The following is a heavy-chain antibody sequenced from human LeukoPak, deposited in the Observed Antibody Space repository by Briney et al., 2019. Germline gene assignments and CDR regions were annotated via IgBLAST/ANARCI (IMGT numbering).Heavy chain of an antibody. Sequence: GGSLRLSCAASGFTVSSNYMSWVRQAPGKGLEWVSVIYSGGSTYYADSVKGRFTISRDNSKNTLYLQMNSLRAEDTAVYYCARGVTIFSFDYWGQGTLVTVSS. CDR1: GFTVSSNY. D-gene: IGHD3-9*01. V-gene: IGHV3-66*01. J-gene: IGHJ4*02. CDR3: ARGVTIFSFDY. CDR2: IYSGGST.